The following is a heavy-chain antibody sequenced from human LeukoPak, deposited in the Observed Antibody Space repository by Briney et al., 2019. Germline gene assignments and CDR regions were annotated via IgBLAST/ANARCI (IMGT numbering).Heavy chain of an antibody. CDR3: ARRPYYYDSSGFVYFW. CDR2: INHSGST. D-gene: IGHD3-22*01. V-gene: IGHV4-34*01. Sequence: SETLSLTCAVYGGSFSGYYWSWIRQPPGKGLEWIGEINHSGSTKYNPSLTNRVTITVKTYNNNSSLKLSSVTGADTAVYYCARRPYYYDSSGFVYFWWGQGSLLSVSS. J-gene: IGHJ4*02. CDR1: GGSFSGYY.